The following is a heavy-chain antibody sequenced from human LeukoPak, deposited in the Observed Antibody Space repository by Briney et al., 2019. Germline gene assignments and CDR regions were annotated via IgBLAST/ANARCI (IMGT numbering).Heavy chain of an antibody. CDR2: IKQDGSEK. J-gene: IGHJ4*02. CDR3: VRVGNYYDSSGYYLSFDY. V-gene: IGHV3-7*04. Sequence: QPGGSLRLSCAASGFTFSSYWMSWVRQAPGKGLEWVANIKQDGSEKYYVDSVKGRFTIARDNAKNSLYLQMNSLRAEDTAVYYCVRVGNYYDSSGYYLSFDYWGQGTLVTVSS. CDR1: GFTFSSYW. D-gene: IGHD3-22*01.